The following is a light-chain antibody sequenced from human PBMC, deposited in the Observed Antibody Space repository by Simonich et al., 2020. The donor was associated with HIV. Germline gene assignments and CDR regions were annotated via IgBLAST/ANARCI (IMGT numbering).Light chain of an antibody. Sequence: EIVMTQSPATLSLSPGERATLSCRASQSVSSYLAWYQQKPGQAPRLLIYDAANRATGIPARFSVSGSGTDFTLTISSLEPEDFAVYYCQQRRNWPPITFGQGTRLEIK. V-gene: IGKV3-11*01. CDR1: QSVSSY. CDR3: QQRRNWPPIT. J-gene: IGKJ5*01. CDR2: DAA.